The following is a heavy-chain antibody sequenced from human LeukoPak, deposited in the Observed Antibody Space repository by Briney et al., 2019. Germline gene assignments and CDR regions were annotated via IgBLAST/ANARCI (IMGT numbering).Heavy chain of an antibody. CDR2: IYYSGST. D-gene: IGHD6-13*01. CDR1: GGSISSYS. J-gene: IGHJ4*02. CDR3: ARHTVDSSSWYLFDY. Sequence: SETLSLTCTVSGGSISSYSWSWIRQPPGKGLEWIGYIYYSGSTNYNPSLKSRVIISVDTSKNQFSLKVNSVTAADTAVYYCARHTVDSSSWYLFDYWGQGTLVTVSS. V-gene: IGHV4-59*08.